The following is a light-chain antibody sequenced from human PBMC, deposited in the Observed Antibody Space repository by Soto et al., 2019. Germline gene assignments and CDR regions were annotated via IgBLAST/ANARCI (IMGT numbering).Light chain of an antibody. Sequence: EIVLTQSPGTLSLSPGERATLSCRASQSVSSSYLAWYQQKPGQAPRQLIYCASSRATGIPDRFSGSGSGTDFTLTITRLEPEEFAVYYCQHYRTSFGGGTRVEIK. CDR1: QSVSSSY. J-gene: IGKJ4*01. CDR3: QHYRTS. V-gene: IGKV3-20*01. CDR2: CAS.